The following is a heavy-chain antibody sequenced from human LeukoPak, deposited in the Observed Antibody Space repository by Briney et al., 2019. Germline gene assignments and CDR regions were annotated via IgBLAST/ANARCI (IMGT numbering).Heavy chain of an antibody. D-gene: IGHD1-26*01. CDR2: IKEDGSIK. CDR1: EFTFSNNW. J-gene: IGHJ6*03. V-gene: IGHV3-7*01. CDR3: ARDPYSGSYSDYYYYYMDV. Sequence: GGSLRLSCAASEFTFSNNWMSWVRQAPGKGPEWVASIKEDGSIKYYVDSVKGRFTISRDNAKNSLYLQMSSLRAEDTAVYYCARDPYSGSYSDYYYYYMDVWGKGTTVTVSS.